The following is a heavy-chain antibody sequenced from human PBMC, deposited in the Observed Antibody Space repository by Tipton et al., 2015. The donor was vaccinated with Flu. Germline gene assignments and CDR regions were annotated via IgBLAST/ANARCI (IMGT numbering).Heavy chain of an antibody. CDR1: GDSISRGSYY. Sequence: TLSLTCTVSGDSISRGSYYYNWIRQPAGEGLEWIGRIYTNTNTNYKASLKSRVTISIDRAKNQFSQRLNSVTASDTAVYYCARSTYYYGSGSSDYWGQGTLVTVSS. V-gene: IGHV4-61*02. CDR3: ARSTYYYGSGSSDY. D-gene: IGHD3-10*01. J-gene: IGHJ4*02. CDR2: IYTNTNT.